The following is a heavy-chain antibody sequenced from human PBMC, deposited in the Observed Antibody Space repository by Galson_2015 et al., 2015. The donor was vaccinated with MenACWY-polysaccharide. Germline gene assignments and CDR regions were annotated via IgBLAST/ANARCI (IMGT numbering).Heavy chain of an antibody. D-gene: IGHD6-13*01. CDR2: IKQVGSEK. J-gene: IGHJ4*01. CDR1: GFTFSRYW. Sequence: SLRLSCAASGFTFSRYWMSWVRQAPGKGLEWVANIKQVGSEKYYVDSVKGRFTISRDNARNSLYLQMDSLRVEDTGVYYCARDILGASNWYEGLDYWGHGTLVTVSS. V-gene: IGHV3-7*01. CDR3: ARDILGASNWYEGLDY.